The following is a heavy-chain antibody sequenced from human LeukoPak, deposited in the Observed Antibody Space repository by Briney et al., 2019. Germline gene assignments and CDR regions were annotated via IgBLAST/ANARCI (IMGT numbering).Heavy chain of an antibody. CDR2: INHSGST. V-gene: IGHV4-34*01. Sequence: SETLSLTCAVYGGSFSGYYWSWIRQPPGKGLEWIGEINHSGSTNYNPSLKSRVTISVDTSKNQFSLKLSSVTAADTAVYYCARDDYVWGSYRYMDVWGQGTTVTVSS. J-gene: IGHJ6*02. D-gene: IGHD3-16*02. CDR1: GGSFSGYY. CDR3: ARDDYVWGSYRYMDV.